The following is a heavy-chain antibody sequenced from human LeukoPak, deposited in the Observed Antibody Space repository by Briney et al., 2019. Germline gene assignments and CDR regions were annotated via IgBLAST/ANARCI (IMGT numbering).Heavy chain of an antibody. V-gene: IGHV4-59*01. CDR2: IYYSGST. CDR1: GGSISSYY. D-gene: IGHD2-8*01. J-gene: IGHJ4*02. CDR3: ARDRLYSGTFDY. Sequence: PSETLSPTCTVSGGSISSYYWSWIRQPPGKGLEWIGYIYYSGSTNYNPSLKSRVTISVDTSKNQFSLKLSSVTAADTAVYYCARDRLYSGTFDYWGQGTLVTVSS.